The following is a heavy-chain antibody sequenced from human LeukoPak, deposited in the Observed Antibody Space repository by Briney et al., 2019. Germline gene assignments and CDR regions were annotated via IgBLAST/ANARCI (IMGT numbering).Heavy chain of an antibody. J-gene: IGHJ4*02. V-gene: IGHV3-21*01. Sequence: GGSLRLSCAASGFTFSSYAMSWVRQAPGKGLEWVSSISSSSSYIYYADSVKGRFTISRDNAKNSLYLQMNSLRAEDTAVYYCASNPHYDFWSGYLYYFDYWGQGTLVTVSS. CDR1: GFTFSSYA. CDR2: ISSSSSYI. CDR3: ASNPHYDFWSGYLYYFDY. D-gene: IGHD3-3*01.